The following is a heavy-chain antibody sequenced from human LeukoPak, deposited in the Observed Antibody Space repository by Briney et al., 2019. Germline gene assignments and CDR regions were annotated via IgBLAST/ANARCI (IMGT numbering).Heavy chain of an antibody. J-gene: IGHJ4*02. CDR1: GASISSHY. Sequence: SEILSLTCTVSGASISSHYWSWIRQPPGKGLEWIGYSHNSGISDYNPSLKSRVTMSVDTSKNQFSLKPSSVTAADTAVYYCARGGWSLDYWGQGALVTVSS. D-gene: IGHD6-19*01. CDR2: SHNSGIS. CDR3: ARGGWSLDY. V-gene: IGHV4-59*08.